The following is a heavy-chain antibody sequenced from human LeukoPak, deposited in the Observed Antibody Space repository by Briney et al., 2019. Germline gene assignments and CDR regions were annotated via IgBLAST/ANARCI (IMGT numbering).Heavy chain of an antibody. D-gene: IGHD2-15*01. V-gene: IGHV5-51*01. J-gene: IGHJ4*02. Sequence: GESLKISCKGSGYSFTSYWIGWVRQMPGKGLEWMGIIYPGDSDTRYSPSFQGQVTISADKSISTAYLQCSSLKASDTAMYYCARPPGGYCSGGSCYSEYYFDYWGQGTLVTVSS. CDR2: IYPGDSDT. CDR3: ARPPGGYCSGGSCYSEYYFDY. CDR1: GYSFTSYW.